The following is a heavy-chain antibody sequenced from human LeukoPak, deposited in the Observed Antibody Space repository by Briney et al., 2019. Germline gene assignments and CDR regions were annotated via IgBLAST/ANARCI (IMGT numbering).Heavy chain of an antibody. D-gene: IGHD6-19*01. CDR1: GYTFTSYA. CDR3: ARDLQWLVLEGAFDI. V-gene: IGHV7-4-1*02. CDR2: INTNTGNP. Sequence: ASVKVSCKASGYTFTSYAMNWVRQAPGQGLEWMGWINTNTGNPTYAQGFTGRLVFSLDTSVSTAYLQISSLKAEDTAVYYCARDLQWLVLEGAFDIWGQGTMVTVSS. J-gene: IGHJ3*02.